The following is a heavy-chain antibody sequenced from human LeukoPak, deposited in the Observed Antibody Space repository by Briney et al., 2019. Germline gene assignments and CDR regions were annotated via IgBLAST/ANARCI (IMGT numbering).Heavy chain of an antibody. CDR2: IYHSGST. CDR3: ARTGPSGSYYYYYYYMDV. Sequence: SETLSLTCTVSGYSISSGYYWGWIRQPPGKGLEWIGSIYHSGSTYYNPSLKSRVTISVDKSKNQFSLKLSSVTAADTAVYYCARTGPSGSYYYYYYYMDVWGKGTTVTVSS. V-gene: IGHV4-38-2*02. D-gene: IGHD1-26*01. CDR1: GYSISSGYY. J-gene: IGHJ6*03.